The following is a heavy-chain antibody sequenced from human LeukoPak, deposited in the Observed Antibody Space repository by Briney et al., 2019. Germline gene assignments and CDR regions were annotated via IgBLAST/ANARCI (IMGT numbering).Heavy chain of an antibody. CDR3: ARGTGSSWNYYYYYMDV. CDR1: GFTFSSYS. D-gene: IGHD6-13*01. CDR2: ISSSSSTI. J-gene: IGHJ6*03. V-gene: IGHV3-48*01. Sequence: GGSLRLSCAASGFTFSSYSMNWVRQAPGKGLEWVSYISSSSSTIYYADSVKGRFTISRDNAKNSLYLQMNSLRAEDTAVYYCARGTGSSWNYYYYYMDVWGKGTTVTVSS.